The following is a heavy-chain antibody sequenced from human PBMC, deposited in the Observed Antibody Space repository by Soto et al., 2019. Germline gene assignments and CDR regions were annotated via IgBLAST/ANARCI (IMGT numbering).Heavy chain of an antibody. V-gene: IGHV3-21*01. Sequence: LRLSCAASGFNFSTYGMNWVRQAPGKGLEWVSSISSKGSYIYYTPSVKGRFTISRDNAKNSVYLQMNSLRAEDTAVYYCGRDRSHYAGVGKIDPWGQGTLVTVSS. CDR2: ISSKGSYI. CDR1: GFNFSTYG. J-gene: IGHJ5*02. CDR3: GRDRSHYAGVGKIDP. D-gene: IGHD3-10*01.